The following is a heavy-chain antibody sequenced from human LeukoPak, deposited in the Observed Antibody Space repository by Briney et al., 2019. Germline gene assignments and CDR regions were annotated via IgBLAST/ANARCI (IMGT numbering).Heavy chain of an antibody. Sequence: PGGSLRLSCGASGFMFSKYWMTWVRQAPGKGLEWVANIRGDGSVKYLLDSVKGRFSISRDNAKNSLSLEMNNLRAEDTAVYYCSRDANYYDSSRHYFDAFDIWGRGTMVTVSS. CDR1: GFMFSKYW. CDR2: IRGDGSVK. D-gene: IGHD3-22*01. CDR3: SRDANYYDSSRHYFDAFDI. J-gene: IGHJ3*02. V-gene: IGHV3-7*01.